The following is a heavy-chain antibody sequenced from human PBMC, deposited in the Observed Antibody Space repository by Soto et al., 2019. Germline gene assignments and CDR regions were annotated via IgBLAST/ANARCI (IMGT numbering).Heavy chain of an antibody. V-gene: IGHV1-69*12. D-gene: IGHD6-19*01. Sequence: QVQLVQSGAEVKKPGSSVKVSCKASGGTFSSYAISWVRQAPGQGLEWMGGIIPIFGTANYAQKFQGRVTITADESTSTAYMELSSLRSEDTAVYYCARHASWLPPDYYYGMDVWGQGTTVTVSS. CDR1: GGTFSSYA. J-gene: IGHJ6*02. CDR3: ARHASWLPPDYYYGMDV. CDR2: IIPIFGTA.